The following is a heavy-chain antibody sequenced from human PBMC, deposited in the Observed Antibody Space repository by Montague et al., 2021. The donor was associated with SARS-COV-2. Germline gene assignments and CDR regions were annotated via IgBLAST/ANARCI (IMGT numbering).Heavy chain of an antibody. CDR3: ARDGLERQWWMLGWFDP. CDR1: GGSISSYY. V-gene: IGHV4-4*07. D-gene: IGHD1-1*01. J-gene: IGHJ5*02. CDR2: IYTSGST. Sequence: SETLSLTCTVSGGSISSYYWSWIRQPAGKGLEWIGRIYTSGSTNYNPSLKSRVTMSVDTSKNQFSLKLRSVTAADTAVYFCARDGLERQWWMLGWFDPWGQRTLVTVSS.